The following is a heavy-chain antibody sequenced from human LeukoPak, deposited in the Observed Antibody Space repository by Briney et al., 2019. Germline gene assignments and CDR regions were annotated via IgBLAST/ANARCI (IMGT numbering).Heavy chain of an antibody. V-gene: IGHV4-34*01. CDR1: GGSFSGYY. Sequence: SETLSLTCDVYGGSFSGYYWTWIRQPPGKGLEWIGEINHSGSTNYNPSLKSRVTISVDTSKNQFSLKLSSVTAADTAVYYCARERRRGYSYGYRGLEYWGQGTLVTVSS. J-gene: IGHJ4*02. CDR2: INHSGST. D-gene: IGHD5-18*01. CDR3: ARERRRGYSYGYRGLEY.